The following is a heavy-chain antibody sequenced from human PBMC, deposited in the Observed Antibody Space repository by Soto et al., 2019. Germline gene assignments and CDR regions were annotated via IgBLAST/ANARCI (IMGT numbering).Heavy chain of an antibody. CDR2: IYYSGST. CDR1: GGSVFSGSYY. J-gene: IGHJ4*02. Sequence: QVQLQESGPGLVKPSETLSLTCTVSGGSVFSGSYYWSWIRQPPGKGLEWIGYIYYSGSTNYNPSLKSRVTISIDTSKNQFSLELTSVTAADTAVYYCARAPNMWLGDNWGQGTLVTVSS. D-gene: IGHD2-21*01. V-gene: IGHV4-61*01. CDR3: ARAPNMWLGDN.